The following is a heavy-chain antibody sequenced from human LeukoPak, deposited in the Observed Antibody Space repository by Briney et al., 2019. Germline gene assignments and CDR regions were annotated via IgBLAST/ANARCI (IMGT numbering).Heavy chain of an antibody. CDR1: GGTFSSYA. CDR2: IIPIFGTA. D-gene: IGHD3-22*01. Sequence: ASVKVSCKASGGTFSSYAISWVRQAPGQGLEWMGGIIPIFGTANYAQKFQGRVTITADESTSTAYMELSSLRSEDAAVYYCARDYYDSSGYYYYYYDMDVWGQGTTVTVSS. CDR3: ARDYYDSSGYYYYYYDMDV. V-gene: IGHV1-69*01. J-gene: IGHJ6*02.